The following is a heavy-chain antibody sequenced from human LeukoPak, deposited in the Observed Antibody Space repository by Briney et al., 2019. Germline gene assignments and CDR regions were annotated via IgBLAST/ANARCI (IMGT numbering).Heavy chain of an antibody. Sequence: GTSGKVCCNAFGYTFTAFYIQSLRDTPGQWLDWMGWINPKSGGTNYAQKFQGRVTMTRDTSISTAYMELSRVRSDDTAVYYCARATVHTAMVPDGYYFDYWGQGTLVTVSS. CDR2: INPKSGGT. J-gene: IGHJ4*02. CDR3: ARATVHTAMVPDGYYFDY. D-gene: IGHD5-18*01. V-gene: IGHV1-2*02. CDR1: GYTFTAFY.